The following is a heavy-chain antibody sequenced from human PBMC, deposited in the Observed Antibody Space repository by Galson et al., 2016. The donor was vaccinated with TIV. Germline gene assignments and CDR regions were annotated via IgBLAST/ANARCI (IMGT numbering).Heavy chain of an antibody. V-gene: IGHV1-18*01. CDR2: ISTYNGYT. D-gene: IGHD2-8*01. CDR3: ARDPTSYETNGWGH. CDR1: GYSFTNYG. Sequence: SVKVSCKASGYSFTNYGIAWVRQAPGQGLEWMGWISTYNGYTDYAQKLQGRVTMTTDTSTSTAYMELRSLRSDDTAMYYCARDPTSYETNGWGHWGQGTLVIVSS. J-gene: IGHJ4*02.